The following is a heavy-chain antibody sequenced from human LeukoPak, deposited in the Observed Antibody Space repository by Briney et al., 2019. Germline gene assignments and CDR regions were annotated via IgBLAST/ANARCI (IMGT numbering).Heavy chain of an antibody. CDR1: GGSISSSSYY. J-gene: IGHJ3*02. CDR2: IYYSGST. Sequence: SETLSLTCTVSGGSISSSSYYWGWIRQPPGKGLEWIGSIYYSGSTYYNPSLKSRVTISVGTSKNQFSLKLSSVTAADTAVYYCARLTTMSRLFDIWGQGTMVTVSS. D-gene: IGHD3-10*02. V-gene: IGHV4-39*01. CDR3: ARLTTMSRLFDI.